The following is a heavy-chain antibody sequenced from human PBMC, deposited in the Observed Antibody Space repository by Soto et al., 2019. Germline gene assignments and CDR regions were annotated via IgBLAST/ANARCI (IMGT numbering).Heavy chain of an antibody. D-gene: IGHD5-12*01. Sequence: ASVKVSCKASGYTFTSYGISWVRQAPGQGLEWMGWISAYNGNTNYAQEFQGRVTITTDTSTSTAYMELRSLKSADTAVFYCARDFAGGLNDAFDLWGQGTMVTVSS. J-gene: IGHJ3*01. CDR1: GYTFTSYG. CDR3: ARDFAGGLNDAFDL. V-gene: IGHV1-18*01. CDR2: ISAYNGNT.